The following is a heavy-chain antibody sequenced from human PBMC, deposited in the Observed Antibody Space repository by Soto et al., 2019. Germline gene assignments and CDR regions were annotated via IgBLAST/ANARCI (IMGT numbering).Heavy chain of an antibody. CDR1: GGSISRYY. J-gene: IGHJ4*02. CDR3: ARHSSSWSRNFDY. V-gene: IGHV4-59*08. D-gene: IGHD6-13*01. Sequence: SETLSLTCTVSGGSISRYYCIWIRQPPGKGLEWIGYIYYSGSTNYNPSLKSRVTISVDTSKNQFSLKLSSVTAADTAVYYCARHSSSWSRNFDYRAQGTPVPVSS. CDR2: IYYSGST.